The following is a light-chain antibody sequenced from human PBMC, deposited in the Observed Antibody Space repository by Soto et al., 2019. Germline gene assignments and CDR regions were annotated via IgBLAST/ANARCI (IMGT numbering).Light chain of an antibody. CDR2: GAS. V-gene: IGKV3-15*01. Sequence: EIVMTQSTATLSVSPGERATLSCRASQSVSTKLAWYQQKPGKGPRLLIYGASTRATGIPARFSGSGSGTEFTLTITSLQSEDFALYYCQHYSTGLWTFGQGTKVEIK. CDR1: QSVSTK. J-gene: IGKJ1*01. CDR3: QHYSTGLWT.